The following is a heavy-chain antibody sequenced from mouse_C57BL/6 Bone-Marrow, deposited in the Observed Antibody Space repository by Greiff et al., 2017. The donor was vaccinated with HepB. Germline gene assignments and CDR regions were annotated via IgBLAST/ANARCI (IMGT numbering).Heavy chain of an antibody. Sequence: VQLQQPGAELVKPGASVKLSCKASGYTFTSYWMHWVKQRPGRGLEWIGRIDPNSGGTKYNEKFKSKATLTVDKPSSTAYMQRSSLTSEDSAVYYCARLGYDYDGTWFAYWGQGTLVTVSA. CDR1: GYTFTSYW. J-gene: IGHJ3*01. D-gene: IGHD2-4*01. CDR3: ARLGYDYDGTWFAY. V-gene: IGHV1-72*01. CDR2: IDPNSGGT.